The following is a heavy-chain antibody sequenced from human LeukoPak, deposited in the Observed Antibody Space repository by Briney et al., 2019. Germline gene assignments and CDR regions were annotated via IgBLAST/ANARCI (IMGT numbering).Heavy chain of an antibody. CDR1: GFTFSSYA. CDR2: ISGSGGST. D-gene: IGHD3-3*01. CDR3: AKLYYDFWSGYRDRPQVNWFDP. J-gene: IGHJ5*02. V-gene: IGHV3-23*01. Sequence: GGSLRLSCAASGFTFSSYAMSWVRQAPGKGLEWVSTISGSGGSTSYADSVKGRFTISRDNSKNTLYLQMNSLRAEDTAVYYCAKLYYDFWSGYRDRPQVNWFDPWGQGTLVTVSS.